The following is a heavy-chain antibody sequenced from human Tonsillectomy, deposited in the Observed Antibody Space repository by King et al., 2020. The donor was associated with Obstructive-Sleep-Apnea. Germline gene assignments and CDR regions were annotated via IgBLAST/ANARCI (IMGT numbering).Heavy chain of an antibody. CDR1: GFTFSSYA. D-gene: IGHD3-9*01. J-gene: IGHJ3*02. Sequence: VQLVESGGGVGQPGRSLRLSCAASGFTFSSYAMYWVRQAPGKGLEWLAFISYDGSNKYYADSVKGRFTISRDNSKNTLYLQMNSLRAEDTAVYYCARGGYFDWFDFDIWGQGTMVTVSS. CDR3: ARGGYFDWFDFDI. V-gene: IGHV3-30-3*01. CDR2: ISYDGSNK.